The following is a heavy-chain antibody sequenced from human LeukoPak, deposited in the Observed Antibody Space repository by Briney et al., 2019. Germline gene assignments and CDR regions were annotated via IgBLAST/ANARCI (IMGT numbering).Heavy chain of an antibody. CDR3: VRDPEALDY. CDR2: ISRGRPTI. Sequence: QPGGSLRLSCAASGFTFSSYSMNWVRQAPGEGLEWVSYISRGRPTIHYADSVKGRFTISRDNAKNSLYLQMNSLRDEDTAVYYCVRDPEALDYWGQGTLVTVSS. V-gene: IGHV3-48*02. CDR1: GFTFSSYS. J-gene: IGHJ4*02.